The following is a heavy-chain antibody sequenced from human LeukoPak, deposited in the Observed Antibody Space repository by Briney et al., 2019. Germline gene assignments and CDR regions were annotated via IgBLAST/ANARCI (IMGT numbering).Heavy chain of an antibody. V-gene: IGHV4-39*07. CDR3: ARGRKRRDFDY. J-gene: IGHJ4*02. CDR2: INHSGST. Sequence: SETLSLTCTVSGGSISSSSYYWGWIRQPPGKGLEWIGEINHSGSTNYNPSLKSRVTISVDTSKNQFSLKLSSVTAADTAVYYCARGRKRRDFDYWGQGTLVTVSS. CDR1: GGSISSSSYY.